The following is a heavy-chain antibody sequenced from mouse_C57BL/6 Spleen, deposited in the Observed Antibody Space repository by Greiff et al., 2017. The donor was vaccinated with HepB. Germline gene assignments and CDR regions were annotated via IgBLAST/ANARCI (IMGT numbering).Heavy chain of an antibody. V-gene: IGHV1-39*01. J-gene: IGHJ1*03. CDR2: INPNYGTT. CDR3: ARKTTGWYFDV. Sequence: VHVKQSGPELVKPGASVKISCKASGYSFTDYNMNWVKQSNGKSLEWIGVINPNYGTTSYNQKFKGKATLTVDQSSSTAYMQLNSLTSEDSAVYYWARKTTGWYFDVWGTGTTVTVSS. CDR1: GYSFTDYN. D-gene: IGHD2-13*01.